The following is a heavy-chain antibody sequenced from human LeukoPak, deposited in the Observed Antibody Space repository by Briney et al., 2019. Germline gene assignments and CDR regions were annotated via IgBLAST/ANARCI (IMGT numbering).Heavy chain of an antibody. CDR3: ARDSGSYHIDF. J-gene: IGHJ4*02. Sequence: PGGSLRLSCAASGFTFSSYSMNWVRQAPGKGLEWVSYISSGGSYTNYADSVKGRFTISRDNAKNSLYLQMNSLRVEDTAVYYCARDSGSYHIDFWGQGTLVTFSS. D-gene: IGHD1-26*01. V-gene: IGHV3-21*05. CDR2: ISSGGSYT. CDR1: GFTFSSYS.